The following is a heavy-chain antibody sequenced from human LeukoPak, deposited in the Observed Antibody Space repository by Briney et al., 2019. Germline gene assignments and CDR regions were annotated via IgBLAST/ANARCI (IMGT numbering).Heavy chain of an antibody. Sequence: LGASVKVSCKASGDTFTSYYMHWVRQAPGQGLEWMGIINPSGGSTSYAQKFQGRVTMTRDTSTSTVYMELSSLRSEDTAVYYCARWSYCGGDCYNSDAFDIWGQGTMVTVSS. J-gene: IGHJ3*02. CDR2: INPSGGST. V-gene: IGHV1-46*01. D-gene: IGHD2-21*01. CDR1: GDTFTSYY. CDR3: ARWSYCGGDCYNSDAFDI.